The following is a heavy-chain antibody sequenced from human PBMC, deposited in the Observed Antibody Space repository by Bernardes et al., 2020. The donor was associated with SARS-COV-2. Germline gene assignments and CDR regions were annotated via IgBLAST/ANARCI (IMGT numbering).Heavy chain of an antibody. V-gene: IGHV3-48*03. CDR2: IDPRSLI. CDR3: STHLGYGFDY. J-gene: IGHJ4*02. Sequence: GGSLRLSCAVSGLSLNIYEVHWVRQAPGKGLEWVSFIDPRSLIDYIDSVKGRLTISKDNARNSVFLQMNSLRVDDTAVYYCSTHLGYGFDYWGQGTAVTVSS. CDR1: GLSLNIYE. D-gene: IGHD4-17*01.